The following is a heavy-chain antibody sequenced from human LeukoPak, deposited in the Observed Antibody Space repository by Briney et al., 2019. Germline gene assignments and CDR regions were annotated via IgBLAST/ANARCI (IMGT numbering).Heavy chain of an antibody. Sequence: ASVKVSCKASGYTFTSYDITWVRQATGQGLEWMGWMSPDSGYTGYAQTFQGRVSMTTDTSTSTAYMELRSLRSDDTAVYYCARDWGVSARPGYMDVWGKGTTVTVSS. V-gene: IGHV1-8*01. D-gene: IGHD6-6*01. CDR3: ARDWGVSARPGYMDV. CDR2: MSPDSGYT. J-gene: IGHJ6*03. CDR1: GYTFTSYD.